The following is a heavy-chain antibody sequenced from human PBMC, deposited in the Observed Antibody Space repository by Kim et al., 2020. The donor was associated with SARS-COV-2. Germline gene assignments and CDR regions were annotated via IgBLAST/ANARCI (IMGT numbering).Heavy chain of an antibody. Sequence: GGSLRLSCAASGFTFSDYYMSWIRQAPGKGLEWVSYISSSSSYTNYADSVKGRFTISRDNAKNSLYLQMNSLRAEDTAVYYCARDKGEFLEWLRHYYYYGMDVWGQGTTVTVSS. D-gene: IGHD3-3*01. V-gene: IGHV3-11*06. J-gene: IGHJ6*02. CDR2: ISSSSSYT. CDR1: GFTFSDYY. CDR3: ARDKGEFLEWLRHYYYYGMDV.